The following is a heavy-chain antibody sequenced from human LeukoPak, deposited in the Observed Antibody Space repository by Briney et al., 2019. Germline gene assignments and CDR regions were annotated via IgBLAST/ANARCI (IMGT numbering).Heavy chain of an antibody. D-gene: IGHD2-2*01. CDR3: ARDASPADYQLLRVFRYYYYMDV. Sequence: SGGSLRLSCAASGFTFSSYWMSWVRQAPGKGLEWVANIKQDGSEKYYVDSVKGRFTISRDNAKNSLYLQMNSLRAEDTAVYYCARDASPADYQLLRVFRYYYYMDVWGKGTTVTVSS. V-gene: IGHV3-7*01. CDR2: IKQDGSEK. CDR1: GFTFSSYW. J-gene: IGHJ6*03.